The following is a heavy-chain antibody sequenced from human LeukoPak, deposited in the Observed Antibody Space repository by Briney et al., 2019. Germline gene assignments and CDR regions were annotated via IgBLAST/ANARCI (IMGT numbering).Heavy chain of an antibody. V-gene: IGHV1-69*06. Sequence: SVRVSCKASGGTFSSYAISWVRQAPGQGLEWMGGIIPIFGTANYAQKFQGRVTITADKSTSTAYMELSSLRSEDTAVYYCARCSPGDSSNFYAVLQYWGQGTQVTVST. D-gene: IGHD3-22*01. CDR2: IIPIFGTA. J-gene: IGHJ4*02. CDR3: ARCSPGDSSNFYAVLQY. CDR1: GGTFSSYA.